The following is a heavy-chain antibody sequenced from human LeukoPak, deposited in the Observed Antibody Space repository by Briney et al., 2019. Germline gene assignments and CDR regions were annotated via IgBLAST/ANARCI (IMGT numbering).Heavy chain of an antibody. CDR2: FSGISST. D-gene: IGHD6-19*01. J-gene: IGHJ4*02. CDR1: GFTFSSYA. CDR3: AKLRQWQPQRYFFEY. Sequence: GGSLRLSCAASGFTFSSYAMSWVRQAPGKGLEWVSTFSGISSTSYADAVKGRVTISRDNSKNTLYLQMDSLRAEDTAVYYCAKLRQWQPQRYFFEYWGQGALVTVAS. V-gene: IGHV3-23*01.